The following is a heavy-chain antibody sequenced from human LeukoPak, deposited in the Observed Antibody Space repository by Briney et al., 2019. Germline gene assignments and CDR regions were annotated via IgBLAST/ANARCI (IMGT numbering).Heavy chain of an antibody. CDR3: ARALKGLRRRIGGTTTFEYYYYMDV. Sequence: PGGSLRLSCAASGFTFSSYWMHWVRQAPGKGLVWVSRINSDGSSTSYADSVKGRFTISRDNGKNSLYLQMNSLRAEDTAVYYCARALKGLRRRIGGTTTFEYYYYMDVWGKGTTVTISS. J-gene: IGHJ6*03. CDR1: GFTFSSYW. CDR2: INSDGSST. V-gene: IGHV3-74*01. D-gene: IGHD1-26*01.